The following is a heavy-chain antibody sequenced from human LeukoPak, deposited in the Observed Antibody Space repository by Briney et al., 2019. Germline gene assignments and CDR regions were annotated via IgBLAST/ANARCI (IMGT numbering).Heavy chain of an antibody. V-gene: IGHV3-23*01. J-gene: IGHJ3*02. CDR3: AKSYCSSTSCYTEAFDI. CDR2: IRGGGST. D-gene: IGHD2-2*02. CDR1: GFSFSNYA. Sequence: GGSLRLSCAASGFSFSNYAMSWVRQAPARGPEWVSSIRGGGSTYYADSVKGRFTISRDNSKNTLYLQMNSLRAEDTAVYYCAKSYCSSTSCYTEAFDIWGQGTMVTVSS.